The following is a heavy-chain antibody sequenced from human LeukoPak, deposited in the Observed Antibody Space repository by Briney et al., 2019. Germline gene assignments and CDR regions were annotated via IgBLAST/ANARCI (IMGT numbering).Heavy chain of an antibody. Sequence: SETLSLTCAVSGGSISSGGYSWSWIRQPPGKGLEWIGYIYHSGSTYYNPSLKSRVTISVDRSKNQFSLKLSSVTAADTAVYYCARGPPKWLLKLPFDPWGQGTLVTVSS. D-gene: IGHD3-22*01. CDR1: GGSISSGGYS. CDR3: ARGPPKWLLKLPFDP. CDR2: IYHSGST. J-gene: IGHJ5*02. V-gene: IGHV4-30-2*01.